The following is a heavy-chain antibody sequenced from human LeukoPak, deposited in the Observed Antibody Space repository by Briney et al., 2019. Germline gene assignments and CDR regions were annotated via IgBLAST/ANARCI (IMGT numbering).Heavy chain of an antibody. CDR1: GGSFSGYY. J-gene: IGHJ4*02. D-gene: IGHD2-2*01. CDR2: INHSGST. V-gene: IGHV4-34*01. Sequence: SETLSLTCAVYGGSFSGYYWSWIRQPPGKGLEWIGEINHSGSTNYNPSLKSRVTISVETSKNQFSLKLRSVTAADTAVYYCARQYCSSISCYFDYWGQGTLVTVSS. CDR3: ARQYCSSISCYFDY.